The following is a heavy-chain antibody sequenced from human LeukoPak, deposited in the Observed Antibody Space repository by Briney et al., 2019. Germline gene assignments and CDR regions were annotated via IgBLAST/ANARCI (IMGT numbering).Heavy chain of an antibody. V-gene: IGHV4-39*07. CDR2: IDYSGRT. J-gene: IGHJ4*02. D-gene: IGHD6-6*01. Sequence: SETLSLTCTVSGGSISSSGYFWGWIRQPPGKGLEWIGSIDYSGRTYYIPSLKGRITISPDTSKNHFSLELNSVTAADTAVYYRARRIAAPLSWAHFDYWGQGTLVTVSS. CDR1: GGSISSSGYF. CDR3: ARRIAAPLSWAHFDY.